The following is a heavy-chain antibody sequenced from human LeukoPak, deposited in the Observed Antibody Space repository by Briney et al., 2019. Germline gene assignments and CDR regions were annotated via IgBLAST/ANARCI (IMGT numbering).Heavy chain of an antibody. CDR2: IIPILGIA. Sequence: ASVKVSCKASGGTFSSYAISCVRQAPGQGLEWMGRIIPILGIANYAQKFQGRVTITADKSTSTAYMELSSLRSEDTAVYYCVKGGYDFPGVYWGQGTLVTVSS. CDR1: GGTFSSYA. V-gene: IGHV1-69*04. D-gene: IGHD5-12*01. J-gene: IGHJ4*02. CDR3: VKGGYDFPGVY.